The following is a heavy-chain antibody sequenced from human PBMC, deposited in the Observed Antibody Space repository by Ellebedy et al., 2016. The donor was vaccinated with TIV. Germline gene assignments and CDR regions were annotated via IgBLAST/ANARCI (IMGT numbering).Heavy chain of an antibody. Sequence: GESLKISCKGSGYSFTSYWIGWVRQMPGKGLEWMGIIYPGDSDTRYSPSFQGQVTISADKSISTAYLQWSSLKASDTAMYYCARGAGAAAGTGRGLALWFDPWGQGTLVTVSS. V-gene: IGHV5-51*01. J-gene: IGHJ5*02. CDR3: ARGAGAAAGTGRGLALWFDP. D-gene: IGHD6-13*01. CDR2: IYPGDSDT. CDR1: GYSFTSYW.